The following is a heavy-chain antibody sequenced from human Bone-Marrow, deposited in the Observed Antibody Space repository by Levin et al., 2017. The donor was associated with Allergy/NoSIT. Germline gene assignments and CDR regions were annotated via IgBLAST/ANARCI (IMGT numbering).Heavy chain of an antibody. J-gene: IGHJ4*02. V-gene: IGHV1-69*13. D-gene: IGHD1-14*01. CDR2: LIPVFVTP. CDR3: ARAGVPTTITYYFDS. CDR1: GGTFSNYA. Sequence: GASVKVSCKASGGTFSNYAITWVRQAPGQGLEWMGGLIPVFVTPNYAQKFQGRITITADESTSTAYMELNSLTSEDTAVYYCARAGVPTTITYYFDSWGQGTLVTVSS.